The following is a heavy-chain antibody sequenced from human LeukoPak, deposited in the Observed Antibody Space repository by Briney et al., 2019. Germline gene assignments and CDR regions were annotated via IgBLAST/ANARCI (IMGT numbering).Heavy chain of an antibody. Sequence: GGSLRLSCAASGFTFSSYGMHWVRQAPGKGLEWVAVISYDGSNKYYADSVKGRFTISRDNSKNTLYLQMNSLKTEDTAVYYCTTDRQIFGVAYYFDYWGQGTLVTVSS. J-gene: IGHJ4*02. V-gene: IGHV3-30*03. CDR2: ISYDGSNK. D-gene: IGHD3-3*01. CDR1: GFTFSSYG. CDR3: TTDRQIFGVAYYFDY.